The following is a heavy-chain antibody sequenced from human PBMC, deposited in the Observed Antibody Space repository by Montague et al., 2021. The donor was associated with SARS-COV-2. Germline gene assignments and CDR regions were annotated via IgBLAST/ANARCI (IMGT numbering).Heavy chain of an antibody. CDR1: GGSISSSSYY. CDR2: IYYSGXT. J-gene: IGHJ4*02. CDR3: ARQRRGGLVSTPRFFDY. V-gene: IGHV4-39*01. Sequence: SETLSLTCTVSGGSISSSSYYWGWIRQPPGKGLEWFGSIYYSGXTXYXXXXKXRVTISVDTSKNQFSLKLSSVTAADTAVYYCARQRRGGLVSTPRFFDYWGQGTLVTVSS. D-gene: IGHD6-19*01.